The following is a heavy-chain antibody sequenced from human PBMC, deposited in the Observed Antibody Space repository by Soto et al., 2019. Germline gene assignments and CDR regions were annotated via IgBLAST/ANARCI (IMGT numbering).Heavy chain of an antibody. D-gene: IGHD6-19*01. CDR2: ISPSGGST. Sequence: ASVKVSCKTSGYTFTSYHLHWVRQAPGEGLEWMGSISPSGGSTRYAQKFESRVTMTSDTSTSTVYMELGSLRSEDTAVYYCARVLTDSNGSYNCDYWGQGAMVTVSS. CDR1: GYTFTSYH. J-gene: IGHJ4*02. V-gene: IGHV1-46*01. CDR3: ARVLTDSNGSYNCDY.